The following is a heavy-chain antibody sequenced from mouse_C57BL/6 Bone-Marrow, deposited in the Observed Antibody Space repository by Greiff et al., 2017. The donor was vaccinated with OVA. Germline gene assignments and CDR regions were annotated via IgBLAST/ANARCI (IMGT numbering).Heavy chain of an antibody. Sequence: VQLQQSGAELARPGASVKLSCKASGYTFTSYGISWVKQRTGQGLEWIGEIYPRSGNTYYNEKFKGKATLTADKSSSTAYMELRSLTSEDAAVYFCASYYYGSSYGYWGQGTTLTVSS. J-gene: IGHJ2*01. CDR3: ASYYYGSSYGY. CDR2: IYPRSGNT. D-gene: IGHD1-1*01. CDR1: GYTFTSYG. V-gene: IGHV1-81*01.